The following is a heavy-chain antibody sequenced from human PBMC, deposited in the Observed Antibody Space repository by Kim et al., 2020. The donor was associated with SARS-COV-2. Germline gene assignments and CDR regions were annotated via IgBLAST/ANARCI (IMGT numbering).Heavy chain of an antibody. CDR2: DGSST. Sequence: DGSSTYYADSVKGRFTISRDKSKHTLYLQMNSLRAEDTAVYYCAKAEAYDYWGQGTLVTVSS. J-gene: IGHJ4*02. V-gene: IGHV3-30*02. CDR3: AKAEAYDY.